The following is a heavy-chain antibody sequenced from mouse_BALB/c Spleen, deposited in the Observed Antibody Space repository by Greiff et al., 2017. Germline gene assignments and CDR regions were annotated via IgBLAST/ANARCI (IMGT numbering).Heavy chain of an antibody. CDR1: GFSLTGYG. Sequence: VQLVESGPGLVAPSQSLSITCTVSGFSLTGYGVNWVRQPPGKGLEWLGMIWGDGSTDYNSALKSRLSISKDNSKSQVFLKMNSLQTDDTARYYCARRQLGFYYAMDYWGQGTSVTVSS. D-gene: IGHD3-2*01. J-gene: IGHJ4*01. V-gene: IGHV2-6-7*01. CDR2: IWGDGST. CDR3: ARRQLGFYYAMDY.